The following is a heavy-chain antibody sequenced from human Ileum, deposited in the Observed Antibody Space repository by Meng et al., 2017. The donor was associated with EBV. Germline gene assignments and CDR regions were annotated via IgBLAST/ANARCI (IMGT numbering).Heavy chain of an antibody. J-gene: IGHJ4*02. CDR1: GDSIISTDTW. CDR2: IFHAGNT. V-gene: IGHV4-4*02. CDR3: ARGSHYTWDV. Sequence: HGPLKEASPGLVKPSGTLSLTCGVSGDSIISTDTWWSWVRQPPGKGLEWIGEIFHAGNTNYNPSLKSQVTMSVDTSKNQFSLNLSSVTAADSAVYYCARGSHYTWDVWGQGTLVTVSS. D-gene: IGHD3-16*01.